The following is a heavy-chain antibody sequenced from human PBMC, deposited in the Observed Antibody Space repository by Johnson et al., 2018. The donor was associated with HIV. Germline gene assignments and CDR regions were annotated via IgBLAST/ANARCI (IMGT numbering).Heavy chain of an antibody. Sequence: QVQLVESGGDVVQPGGSLRLSCAASGFTFRNYGIHWVRQTPGKGLEWVAFIRYDGDITYYLDSVKGRFTISRDNSKNTLYLQMNSLRIEDTAIYYCARDGRDLATRGAFDIWGQGTMVTVSS. J-gene: IGHJ3*02. D-gene: IGHD5-24*01. CDR3: ARDGRDLATRGAFDI. V-gene: IGHV3-30*02. CDR2: IRYDGDIT. CDR1: GFTFRNYG.